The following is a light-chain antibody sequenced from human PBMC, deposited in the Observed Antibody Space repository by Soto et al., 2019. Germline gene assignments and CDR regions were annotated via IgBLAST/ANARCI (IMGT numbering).Light chain of an antibody. CDR3: QKYNSAPRST. V-gene: IGKV1-27*01. Sequence: DIQMTQSPSSLSASVGDRVTITCRASQGISNYLAWYQQKPGKVPKLLIYAASTLQSGVPSRFSGSGSGTDFTHTISSLQPEDVATYYCQKYNSAPRSTFGQGTKVEIK. CDR2: AAS. J-gene: IGKJ1*01. CDR1: QGISNY.